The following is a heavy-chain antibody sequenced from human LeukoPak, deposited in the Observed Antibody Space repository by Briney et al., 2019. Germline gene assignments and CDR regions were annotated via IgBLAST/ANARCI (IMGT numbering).Heavy chain of an antibody. J-gene: IGHJ4*02. V-gene: IGHV1-2*02. CDR1: GYTFTGYY. D-gene: IGHD6-6*01. Sequence: ASVKVSCKASGYTFTGYYMHWVRQAPGQGLEWMGWINPNSGGTNYAQKFQGRVTMTRDTSISTAYMELSRLRSDDTAVYYCARQEYSSSYFYFDYWGQGTLVTVSS. CDR3: ARQEYSSSYFYFDY. CDR2: INPNSGGT.